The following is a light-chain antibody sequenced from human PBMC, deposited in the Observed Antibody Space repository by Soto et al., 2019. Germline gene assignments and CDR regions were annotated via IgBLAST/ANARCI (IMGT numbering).Light chain of an antibody. CDR1: SSNIGTYT. J-gene: IGLJ2*01. CDR2: ANS. CDR3: QSYDKSLGGWEV. Sequence: QSALTQPPSASGTPGQGVAISCSGSSSNIGTYTVNWYQRLPGTAPKLLIYANSNRPSGVPDRFSGSKSGTSASLVITGLQAEDEADYYCQSYDKSLGGWEVFGGGTKLTVL. V-gene: IGLV1-40*01.